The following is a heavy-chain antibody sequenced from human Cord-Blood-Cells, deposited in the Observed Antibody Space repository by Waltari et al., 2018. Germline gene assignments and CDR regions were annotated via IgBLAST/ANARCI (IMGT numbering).Heavy chain of an antibody. CDR2: INHSGST. CDR3: ARLTGVLDAFDI. D-gene: IGHD7-27*01. Sequence: QVQLQQWGAGLLKPPETLSLTCAVYGGPFSGYSCSWIRQPPGKGLVWIGEINHSGSTNYNPSLKSRVTISVDTSKNQFSLKLSSVTAADTAVYYCARLTGVLDAFDIWGQGTMVTVSS. V-gene: IGHV4-34*01. J-gene: IGHJ3*02. CDR1: GGPFSGYS.